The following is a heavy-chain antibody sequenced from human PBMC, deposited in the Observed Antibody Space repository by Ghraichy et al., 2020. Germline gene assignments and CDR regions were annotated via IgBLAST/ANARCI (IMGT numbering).Heavy chain of an antibody. Sequence: SETLSLTCTVSGGSISSYYWSWIRQPPGKGLEWIGYIYTSGSTNYNPSLKSRVTISVDTSKNQFSLKLSSVTAADTAVYYCATYQLLENWFDPWGQGTLVTVSS. CDR3: ATYQLLENWFDP. V-gene: IGHV4-4*09. D-gene: IGHD2-2*01. J-gene: IGHJ5*02. CDR2: IYTSGST. CDR1: GGSISSYY.